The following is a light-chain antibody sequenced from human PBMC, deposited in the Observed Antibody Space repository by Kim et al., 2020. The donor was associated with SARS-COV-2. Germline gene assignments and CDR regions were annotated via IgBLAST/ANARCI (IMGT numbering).Light chain of an antibody. J-gene: IGKJ5*01. CDR2: QAS. CDR1: ESITNW. Sequence: AAIGDRATITCRAAESITNWLAWYQQKPGKAPKLLSYQASSVESGVPSRFSGSGSGTEFTLSITSLQPDDFATYYCQQYNSYPITFGQGTRLEIK. CDR3: QQYNSYPIT. V-gene: IGKV1-5*03.